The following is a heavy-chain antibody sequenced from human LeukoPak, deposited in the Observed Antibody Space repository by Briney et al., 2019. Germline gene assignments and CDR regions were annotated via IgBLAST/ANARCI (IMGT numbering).Heavy chain of an antibody. J-gene: IGHJ5*02. CDR3: ARGGQLVHNWFDP. CDR2: ISYDGSNK. Sequence: SGGSLRLSCAASGFTFSSYAMHWVRQAPGKGLEWVAVISYDGSNKYYADSVKGRFTISRDNSKNTLYLQMNSLRAEDTALYYCARGGQLVHNWFDPWGQGTLVTVSS. CDR1: GFTFSSYA. V-gene: IGHV3-30*04. D-gene: IGHD6-13*01.